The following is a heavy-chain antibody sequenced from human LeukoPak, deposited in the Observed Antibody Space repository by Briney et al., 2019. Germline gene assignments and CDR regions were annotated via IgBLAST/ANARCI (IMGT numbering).Heavy chain of an antibody. V-gene: IGHV3-43*02. D-gene: IGHD3-10*01. Sequence: GGSLRLSCAASGFTFVDYAMHSVRQAPGKGLEWVSLISGDGGSTYYADSVKGRFTISRDNSKNSLYLQMNSLRTEDTALYYCAKDLEPLGPGYYYGSGSLFDYWGQGTLVTVSS. CDR1: GFTFVDYA. CDR2: ISGDGGST. J-gene: IGHJ4*02. CDR3: AKDLEPLGPGYYYGSGSLFDY.